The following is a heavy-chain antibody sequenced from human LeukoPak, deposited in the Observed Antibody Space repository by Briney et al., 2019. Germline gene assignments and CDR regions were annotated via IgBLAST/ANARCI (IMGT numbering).Heavy chain of an antibody. Sequence: SGPTLMKPTQTLTLSCTFSGFSLGTSGGGVGWIRQPPGKALEWLSLIYWDDDKRYSPERKSRDNITKETAKRQVGRTMTNMDPVDTATYYCAHSVRGESCSGGNCYSGGDYWGQGTLVTVSS. CDR1: GFSLGTSGGG. CDR2: IYWDDDK. D-gene: IGHD2-15*01. V-gene: IGHV2-5*02. CDR3: AHSVRGESCSGGNCYSGGDY. J-gene: IGHJ4*02.